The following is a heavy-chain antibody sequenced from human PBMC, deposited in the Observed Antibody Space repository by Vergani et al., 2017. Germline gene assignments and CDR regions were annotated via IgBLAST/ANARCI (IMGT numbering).Heavy chain of an antibody. CDR1: GFTFSSYG. V-gene: IGHV3-30*18. D-gene: IGHD6-19*01. J-gene: IGHJ4*02. CDR2: ISYDGSNK. Sequence: QVQLVESGGGVVQPGRSLRLSCAASGFTFSSYGMHWVRKAPGKGLEWVAVISYDGSNKYYADSVKGRFTISRDNSKNTLYLQMNSLRAEDTAVYYCAKARIAVAGTGDYWGQGTLVTVSS. CDR3: AKARIAVAGTGDY.